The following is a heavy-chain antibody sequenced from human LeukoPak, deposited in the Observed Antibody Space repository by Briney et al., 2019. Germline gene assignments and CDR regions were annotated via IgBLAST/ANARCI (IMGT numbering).Heavy chain of an antibody. V-gene: IGHV1-2*02. D-gene: IGHD6-13*01. CDR3: ARDYAAAAAAKLNWFGP. J-gene: IGHJ5*02. Sequence: GASVKVSCKASGYTFTGYYMHWVRQAPGQGLEWMGWINPNSGGTNYAQKFQGRVTMTRDTSISTAYMELSRLRSDDTAVYYCARDYAAAAAAKLNWFGPWGQGTLVTVSS. CDR1: GYTFTGYY. CDR2: INPNSGGT.